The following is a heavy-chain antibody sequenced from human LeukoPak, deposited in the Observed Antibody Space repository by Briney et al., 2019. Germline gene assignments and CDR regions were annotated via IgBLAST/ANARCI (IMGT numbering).Heavy chain of an antibody. D-gene: IGHD5-12*01. Sequence: PGGSLRLSCAASGFTFSSYSMNWVRQAPGKGLEWVSYISSSSSTIYYADSVKGRFTISRDNAKNSLYLQMNSLRAEDTAIYYCARLPYSGYGGGRVYWGQGTLVTVSS. V-gene: IGHV3-48*04. J-gene: IGHJ4*02. CDR2: ISSSSSTI. CDR3: ARLPYSGYGGGRVY. CDR1: GFTFSSYS.